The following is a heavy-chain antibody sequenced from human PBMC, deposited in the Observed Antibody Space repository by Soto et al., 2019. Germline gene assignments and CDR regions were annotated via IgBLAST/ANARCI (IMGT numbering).Heavy chain of an antibody. Sequence: QVQLVESGGGVVQPGRSLRLSCAASGFTFSSYGMHWVRQAPGKGLEWVAVIWYDGSNKYYADSVKGRFAISRDNSKNTLYLQMNSLRAEDTAVYYCARSGTKYYYYYMDVWGKGTTVTVSS. CDR1: GFTFSSYG. CDR2: IWYDGSNK. V-gene: IGHV3-33*01. J-gene: IGHJ6*03. CDR3: ARSGTKYYYYYMDV.